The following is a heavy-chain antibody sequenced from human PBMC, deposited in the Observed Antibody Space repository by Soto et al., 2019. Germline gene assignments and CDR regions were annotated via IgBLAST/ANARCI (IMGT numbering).Heavy chain of an antibody. CDR3: ARGPSGDKVDS. CDR1: GGSISTVNYW. Sequence: QVQLQESGPGLVKPSQTLSLTCTVSGGSISTVNYWWSWIRQSPDMGLEWIGHIYNGGGTYNNPSLESRVTMSVDTSKNQRSLTLSSVSAADTAVYYCARGPSGDKVDSWGQGTLVTVSS. CDR2: IYNGGGT. V-gene: IGHV4-30-4*01. D-gene: IGHD7-27*01. J-gene: IGHJ4*02.